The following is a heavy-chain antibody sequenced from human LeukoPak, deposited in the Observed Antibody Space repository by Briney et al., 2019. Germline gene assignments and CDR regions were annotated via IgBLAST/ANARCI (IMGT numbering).Heavy chain of an antibody. Sequence: GGSLRLSCAASGFTFSSYGMHWVRQAPGKGLEWVAVISYDGSNKYYADSVKGRFTISRGNSKNTLYLQMNSLRAEDTAVYYCAKDGAAAASGGFDYWGQGTLVTVSS. J-gene: IGHJ4*02. CDR1: GFTFSSYG. D-gene: IGHD6-13*01. V-gene: IGHV3-30*18. CDR2: ISYDGSNK. CDR3: AKDGAAAASGGFDY.